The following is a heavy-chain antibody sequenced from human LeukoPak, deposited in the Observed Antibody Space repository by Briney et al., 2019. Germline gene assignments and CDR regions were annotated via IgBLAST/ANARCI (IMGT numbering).Heavy chain of an antibody. V-gene: IGHV4-39*07. D-gene: IGHD6-19*01. CDR3: ARDGGWFVDY. CDR1: GGSISSSSYY. J-gene: IGHJ4*02. Sequence: SETLSLTCTVSGGSISSSSYYWGWIRQPPGKGLEWIGSIYYSGSTYYNPSLKSRVTISVGTSKNQFSLKLSSVTAADTAVYYCARDGGWFVDYWGQGTLVTVSS. CDR2: IYYSGST.